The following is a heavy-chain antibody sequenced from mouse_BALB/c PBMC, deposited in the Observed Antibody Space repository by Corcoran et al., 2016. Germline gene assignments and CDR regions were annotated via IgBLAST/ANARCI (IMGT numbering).Heavy chain of an antibody. CDR2: INTYTGGP. Sequence: QIQLVQSGPELKKPGETVKISCKASGYTFTNYGMNWVKQAPGKGLKWMGWINTYTGGPTYADDFKGRFAFSLETSASTAYLQINNLKNEDMATYFCARGSSGYDYWGQGTTLTVSS. CDR3: ARGSSGYDY. D-gene: IGHD3-1*01. J-gene: IGHJ2*01. V-gene: IGHV9-1*02. CDR1: GYTFTNYG.